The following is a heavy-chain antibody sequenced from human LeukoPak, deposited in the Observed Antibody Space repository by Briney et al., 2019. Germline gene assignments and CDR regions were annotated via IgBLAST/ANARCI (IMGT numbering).Heavy chain of an antibody. CDR2: FSGSGDNT. J-gene: IGHJ4*02. D-gene: IGHD3-22*01. Sequence: SGGSLRLSCAASGFIFRSYAVRWVRRAPGKGVEWVSGFSGSGDNTYYADSVKGRFTISRANSKNTLYVQVNSLGTEDTAAYYCAKGSYYDSSGSFYFDYWGQGTLVTVSS. V-gene: IGHV3-23*01. CDR1: GFIFRSYA. CDR3: AKGSYYDSSGSFYFDY.